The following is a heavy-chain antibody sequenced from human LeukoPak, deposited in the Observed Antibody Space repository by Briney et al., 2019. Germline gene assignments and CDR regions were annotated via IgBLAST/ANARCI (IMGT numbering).Heavy chain of an antibody. CDR3: ARGPPYYDFWSGLPDFDY. J-gene: IGHJ4*02. V-gene: IGHV1-2*02. D-gene: IGHD3-3*01. CDR2: INPNSGGT. Sequence: ASVKVSCKASGYTFTGYYMHWVRQAPGQGLEWMGWINPNSGGTNYAQKFQGRVTMTRNTSISTAYMELSSLRSEDTAVYYCARGPPYYDFWSGLPDFDYWGQGTLVTVSS. CDR1: GYTFTGYY.